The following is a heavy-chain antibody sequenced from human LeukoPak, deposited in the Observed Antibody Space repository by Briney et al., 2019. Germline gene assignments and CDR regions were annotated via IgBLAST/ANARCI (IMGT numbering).Heavy chain of an antibody. J-gene: IGHJ6*02. V-gene: IGHV3-53*01. CDR1: GFTFTSYA. Sequence: GGSLRLSCAASGFTFTSYAMSWVRQAPGKGLEWVSVIYSGGSTHYADSVKGRFTISRDNSKNTLYLQMNSLRAEDTAVYYCARGRPSYGGIHRGGVGYYYYGMDVWGQGTTVTVSS. CDR2: IYSGGST. CDR3: ARGRPSYGGIHRGGVGYYYYGMDV. D-gene: IGHD4-23*01.